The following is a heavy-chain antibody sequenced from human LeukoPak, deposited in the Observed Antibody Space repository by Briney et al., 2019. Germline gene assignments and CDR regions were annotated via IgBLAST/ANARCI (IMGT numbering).Heavy chain of an antibody. CDR2: ISWNSGSI. V-gene: IGHV3-9*01. CDR1: GFIFDDYA. CDR3: AKDRHDYGDYCDY. Sequence: GGSLSLSCAASGFIFDDYAMHWVRQAAGKGLEWVSGISWNSGSIGYAYSVKGRFTISRHKAKSSLYLQMNSLRAEDTALYYCAKDRHDYGDYCDYWGQGTLVTVSS. J-gene: IGHJ4*02. D-gene: IGHD4-17*01.